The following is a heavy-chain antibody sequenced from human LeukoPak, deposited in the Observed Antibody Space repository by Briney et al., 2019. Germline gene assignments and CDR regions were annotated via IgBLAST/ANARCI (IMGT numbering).Heavy chain of an antibody. D-gene: IGHD3-3*01. V-gene: IGHV4-4*02. Sequence: SGTLSLTCAVSGGSLSSSNWWSWVRPPPGKGLKWIGEIYHSGSTNYNPSLKSRVTISVDKSKNQFSLKLSSVTAADTAVYYCARVLRFLEFDYWGQGTLVTVSA. CDR2: IYHSGST. J-gene: IGHJ4*02. CDR3: ARVLRFLEFDY. CDR1: GGSLSSSNW.